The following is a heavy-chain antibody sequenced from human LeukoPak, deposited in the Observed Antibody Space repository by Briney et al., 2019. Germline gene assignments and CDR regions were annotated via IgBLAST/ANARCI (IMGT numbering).Heavy chain of an antibody. D-gene: IGHD1-20*01. J-gene: IGHJ4*02. V-gene: IGHV7-4-1*02. CDR2: IDTNTGNP. CDR1: GYTFTTYA. Sequence: GASVKVSCKASGYTFTTYAMNWVRQAPGQGLEWMGWIDTNTGNPTYAQDFTGRFVFSLDTSVSTAYLQISSLQAEATAVYYCTRGHAGGYSWNEYWGQGTLVTVSS. CDR3: TRGHAGGYSWNEY.